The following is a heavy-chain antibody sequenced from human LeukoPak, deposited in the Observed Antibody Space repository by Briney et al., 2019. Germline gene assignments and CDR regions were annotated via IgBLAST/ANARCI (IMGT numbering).Heavy chain of an antibody. J-gene: IGHJ6*04. V-gene: IGHV3-43*01. CDR2: ISWDGGST. CDR1: GFTFSIYS. D-gene: IGHD6-13*01. CDR3: AKKKLGIKAARGGGMGV. Sequence: GGSLRLSCAASGFTFSIYSMNWVRQAPGKGLEWVSLISWDGGSTYYEDSVKGRFTISRDNSKNSLYLQMNSLRTEDTAVYYCAKKKLGIKAARGGGMGVWGKGTTVTISS.